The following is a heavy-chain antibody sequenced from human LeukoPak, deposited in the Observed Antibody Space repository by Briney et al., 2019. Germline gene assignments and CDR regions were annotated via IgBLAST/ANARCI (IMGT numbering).Heavy chain of an antibody. Sequence: ASVKVSCKASGYTFTSYYMHWVRQAPGQGLEWMGIINPSGGSTSYAQKFQGRVTMTRDMSTSTVYMELSSLRSEDTAVYYCARALRNVDAFDIWGQGTMVTVSS. J-gene: IGHJ3*02. CDR3: ARALRNVDAFDI. CDR2: INPSGGST. V-gene: IGHV1-46*01. CDR1: GYTFTSYY.